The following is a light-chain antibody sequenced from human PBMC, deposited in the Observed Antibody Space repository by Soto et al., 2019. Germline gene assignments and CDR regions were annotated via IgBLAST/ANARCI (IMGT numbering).Light chain of an antibody. CDR3: AAWDDSLSGRV. J-gene: IGLJ2*01. CDR1: SSNIGNNF. Sequence: QAVVTQPPSASGTPGQRVTISCSGSSSNIGNNFVSWYQQLPGTAPKLLIYSDNQRPSGVPDRFSGSKSGTSASLAISGLRSEDEADYYCAAWDDSLSGRVFGGGTKLTVL. V-gene: IGLV1-47*02. CDR2: SDN.